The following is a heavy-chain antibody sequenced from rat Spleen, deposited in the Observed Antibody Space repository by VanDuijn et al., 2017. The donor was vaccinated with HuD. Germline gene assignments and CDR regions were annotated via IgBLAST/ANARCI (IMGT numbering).Heavy chain of an antibody. CDR2: INSAGST. D-gene: IGHD1-12*02. CDR3: ARSDGVHYYLPCAD. CDR1: GHYISSSYR. V-gene: IGHV3-3*01. Sequence: EVQLQESGPGLVKPSQSLSLTCSVTGHYISSSYRWNWIREFPGSKLEWMGYINSAGSTIYNPSLKSRISITRDTSKNQFFLQVDSVTTDDTATYYCARSDGVHYYLPCADWGQGTLVTVSS. J-gene: IGHJ3*01.